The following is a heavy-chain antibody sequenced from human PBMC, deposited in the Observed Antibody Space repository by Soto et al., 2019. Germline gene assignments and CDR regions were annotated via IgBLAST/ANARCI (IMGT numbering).Heavy chain of an antibody. D-gene: IGHD2-15*01. J-gene: IGHJ3*02. CDR2: ISYDGSNK. CDR1: GFTFSSYG. V-gene: IGHV3-30*18. Sequence: PGGSLRLSCAASGFTFSSYGMHWVRQAPGKGLEWVAVISYDGSNKYYADSVKGRFTISRDNSKNTLYLQMNSLRAEDTAVYYCAKYGSVVNYAFDIWGQGTMVTVSS. CDR3: AKYGSVVNYAFDI.